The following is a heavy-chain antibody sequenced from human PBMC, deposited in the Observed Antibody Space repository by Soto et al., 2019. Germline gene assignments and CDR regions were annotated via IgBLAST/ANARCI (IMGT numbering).Heavy chain of an antibody. V-gene: IGHV3-23*01. CDR1: GFTFSSST. D-gene: IGHD6-13*01. CDR3: AKSGSSSPHQYFDY. Sequence: PGGSLRLSCAASGFTFSSSTMSWVRQAPGKGLEWVSAISGSGGSTYYADSVKGRFAISRDNSKNTLYLQMNSLRAEDTAVYYCAKSGSSSPHQYFDYWGQGTLVTVSS. CDR2: ISGSGGST. J-gene: IGHJ4*02.